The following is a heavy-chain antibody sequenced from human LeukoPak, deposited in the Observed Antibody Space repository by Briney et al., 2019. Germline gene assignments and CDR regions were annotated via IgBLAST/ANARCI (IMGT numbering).Heavy chain of an antibody. Sequence: GGSLRLSCAASGFTFSDYYMSWIRQAPGKGLEWVSYISSSGSTIYYADSVKGRFTISRDNSKNTPYLQMNSLRAEDTAVYYCARGPVSGSYLFDYWGQGTLVTVSS. CDR1: GFTFSDYY. J-gene: IGHJ4*02. CDR2: ISSSGSTI. CDR3: ARGPVSGSYLFDY. D-gene: IGHD1-26*01. V-gene: IGHV3-11*04.